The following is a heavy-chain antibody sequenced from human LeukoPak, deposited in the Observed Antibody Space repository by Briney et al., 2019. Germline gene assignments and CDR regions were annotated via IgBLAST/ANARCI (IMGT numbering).Heavy chain of an antibody. J-gene: IGHJ4*03. CDR2: INTDGSDI. Sequence: GGSLRLSCAASGFTFLSYGMQWVRHAPGTGQGWVSRINTDGSDISCGGSVKGRFTLSRDNAKNTLYLQMNSLRAEDTAVYYCARELPREVTLDYWGQGTLVTVSS. D-gene: IGHD2-21*02. V-gene: IGHV3-74*01. CDR1: GFTFLSYG. CDR3: ARELPREVTLDY.